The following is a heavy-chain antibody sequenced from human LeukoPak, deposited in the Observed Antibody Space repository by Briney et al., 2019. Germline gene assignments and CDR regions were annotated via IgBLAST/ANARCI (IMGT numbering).Heavy chain of an antibody. V-gene: IGHV3-7*04. D-gene: IGHD5-18*01. Sequence: ASVKVSCKASGYTFTSYYMHWVRQAPGKGLEWAANIKQDGSEKYYVDSVKGRFTISRDNAKNSLYLQMNSLRAEDTAVYYCARGGPGYSYGYLAGNWFDPWGQGTLVTVSS. J-gene: IGHJ5*02. CDR2: IKQDGSEK. CDR3: ARGGPGYSYGYLAGNWFDP. CDR1: GYTFTSYY.